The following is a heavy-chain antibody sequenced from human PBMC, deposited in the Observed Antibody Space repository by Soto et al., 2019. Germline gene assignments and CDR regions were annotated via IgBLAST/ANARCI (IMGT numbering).Heavy chain of an antibody. D-gene: IGHD3-3*01. CDR3: ARVITTPYYYYYGMDV. J-gene: IGHJ6*02. Sequence: EVQLVETGGGLIQPGGSLRLSCAASGFTVSSNYMSWVRQAPGKGLEWVSVIYSGGSTYNADSVKGRCTISRDNSKNTLYLQMISLRAEDTAVYYGARVITTPYYYYYGMDVWGPGTTVTVSS. CDR2: IYSGGST. CDR1: GFTVSSNY. V-gene: IGHV3-53*02.